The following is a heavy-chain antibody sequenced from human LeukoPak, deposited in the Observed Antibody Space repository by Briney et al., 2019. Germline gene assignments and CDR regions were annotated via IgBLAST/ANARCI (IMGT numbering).Heavy chain of an antibody. J-gene: IGHJ5*02. Sequence: GGSLRLSCAASGFTFSSYAMSWVRQAPGKGLEWVSVISGSGGSTYYADSVKGRFAISRDNSKNTLYLQMNSLRAEDTAVYNCAKDPWAQDSSSRDWFDPWGQGTLVTVSS. CDR3: AKDPWAQDSSSRDWFDP. V-gene: IGHV3-23*01. CDR1: GFTFSSYA. CDR2: ISGSGGST. D-gene: IGHD6-13*01.